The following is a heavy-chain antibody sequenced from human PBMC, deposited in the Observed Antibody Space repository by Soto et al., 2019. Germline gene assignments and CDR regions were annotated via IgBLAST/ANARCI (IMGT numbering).Heavy chain of an antibody. CDR1: GFTFSAYW. CDR2: TNTDGTAT. CDR3: TRGHYYGMDV. J-gene: IGHJ6*01. V-gene: IGHV3-74*03. Sequence: LILSCAASGFTFSAYWMHWVRQAPGKGLVWVSRTNTDGTATTYADSVEGRFTISRDNAKNMLYLQMNSLRAEDTAVYYCTRGHYYGMDVWGQGTKVTVSS.